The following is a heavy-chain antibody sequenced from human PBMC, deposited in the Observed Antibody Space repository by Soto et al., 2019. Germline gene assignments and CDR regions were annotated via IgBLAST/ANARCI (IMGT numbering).Heavy chain of an antibody. CDR3: ARDVGYCSSSTCLIDH. D-gene: IGHD2-2*01. V-gene: IGHV1-18*01. J-gene: IGHJ4*02. CDR1: GYTFNTYG. Sequence: ASVKVSCKASGYTFNTYGISWVRQAPGQGLEWMGWISTFNGETRYAQKFQARVTVTTDTSTTTGYMELRSLRSDDTAVYYCARDVGYCSSSTCLIDHWGQGTPVTVS. CDR2: ISTFNGET.